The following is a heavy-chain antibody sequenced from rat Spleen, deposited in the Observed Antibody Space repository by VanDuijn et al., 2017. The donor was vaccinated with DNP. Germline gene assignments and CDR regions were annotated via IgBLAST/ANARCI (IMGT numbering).Heavy chain of an antibody. J-gene: IGHJ3*01. CDR3: ASLLLPNWFTY. CDR2: VGPSGDSI. D-gene: IGHD1-1*01. CDR1: GFTFSNYG. V-gene: IGHV5-19*01. Sequence: EVQLVESGGGLVQPGRSLKLSCAVSGFTFSNYGMHWLRQAPTRGLEWVGSVGPSGDSIYYRDSVKGRFTISRDNAKSTLYLQMDSLRSEDTATYYCASLLLPNWFTYWGQGTLVTVSS.